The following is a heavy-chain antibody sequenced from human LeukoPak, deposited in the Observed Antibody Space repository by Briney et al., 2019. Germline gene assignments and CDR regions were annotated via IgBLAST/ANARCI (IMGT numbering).Heavy chain of an antibody. Sequence: SETLSLTCTVSGGSISSSSYYWGWIRQPPGKGLEWIGSIYYSGSTYYNPSLKSRVTISVDTSKNQFSLKLTSVTASDTAVYYCARLPDPWGQGTLVTVSS. V-gene: IGHV4-39*07. J-gene: IGHJ5*02. CDR1: GGSISSSSYY. CDR3: ARLPDP. CDR2: IYYSGST.